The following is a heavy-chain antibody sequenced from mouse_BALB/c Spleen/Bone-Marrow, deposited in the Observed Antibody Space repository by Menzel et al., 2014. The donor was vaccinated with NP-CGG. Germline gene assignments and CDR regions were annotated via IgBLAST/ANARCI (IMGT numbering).Heavy chain of an antibody. CDR1: GYTSTDYA. CDR2: ISTYSGNT. J-gene: IGHJ4*01. V-gene: IGHV1-67*01. D-gene: IGHD1-1*01. Sequence: QVQLKQSGPELVRPGASVKISCKGSGYTSTDYAMHWVKQSHAKSLEWIGVISTYSGNTNYNQKFKGKATMTVDKSSSTAYMELARLTSEDSAIYYCASYGSSYYAMDYWGQGTSVTVSS. CDR3: ASYGSSYYAMDY.